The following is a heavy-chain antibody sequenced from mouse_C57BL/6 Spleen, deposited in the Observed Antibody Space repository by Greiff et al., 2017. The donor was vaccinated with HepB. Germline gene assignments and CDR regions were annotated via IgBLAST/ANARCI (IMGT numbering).Heavy chain of an antibody. CDR2: IGPGSGST. V-gene: IGHV1-77*01. CDR1: GYTFTDYY. J-gene: IGHJ4*01. D-gene: IGHD3-2*02. CDR3: ARPKAQGAMDY. Sequence: QVQLKQSGAELVKLGASVKISCKASGYTFTDYYINWVKQRPGQGLEWIGKIGPGSGSTYYNEKFKGKATLTADKSSSTAYMQLSSLTSEDSAGYLRARPKAQGAMDYWGQGTSVTVSS.